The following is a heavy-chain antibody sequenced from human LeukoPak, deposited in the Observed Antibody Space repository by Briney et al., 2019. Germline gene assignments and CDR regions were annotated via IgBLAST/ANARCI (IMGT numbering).Heavy chain of an antibody. CDR2: IYHSGST. V-gene: IGHV4-30-2*02. Sequence: SETLSLTCAVSGGSISSGGYSWSWIRQPPGKGLEWIGYIYHSGSTYYNPSLKSRVTMSVDTSKNHFSLKLSSVTAADTAVYHCARITPSGWSDYWGQGTLVTVSS. J-gene: IGHJ4*02. CDR1: GGSISSGGYS. D-gene: IGHD6-19*01. CDR3: ARITPSGWSDY.